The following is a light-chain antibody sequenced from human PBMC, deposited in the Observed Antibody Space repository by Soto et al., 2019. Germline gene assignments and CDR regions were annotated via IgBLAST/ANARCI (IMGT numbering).Light chain of an antibody. CDR3: CSYAGSYTFV. Sequence: QSALTQPRSVSGSPGQSVTISCTGTSSDVGVYNYVSWYQQYPVKAPKIMIYDVSKRPSGVPDRFSGSKSDNTASLTISGLQAEDEADYYCCSYAGSYTFVFGIWTKVTAL. J-gene: IGLJ1*01. CDR2: DVS. V-gene: IGLV2-11*01. CDR1: SSDVGVYNY.